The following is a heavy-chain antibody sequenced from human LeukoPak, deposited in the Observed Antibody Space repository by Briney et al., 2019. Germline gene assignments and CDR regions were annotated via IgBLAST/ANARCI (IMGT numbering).Heavy chain of an antibody. D-gene: IGHD1-14*01. J-gene: IGHJ4*02. V-gene: IGHV5-51*01. CDR3: ARKNGRTPEPFDY. Sequence: GESLKISCKGSEYSFTNYWIGWVRQMPGKGLEWMGIIYPGDSDTRYSPSFQGQVTISADRSVNTAYLQWSSLKASDTAMYYCARKNGRTPEPFDYWGQGTLVTVSS. CDR1: EYSFTNYW. CDR2: IYPGDSDT.